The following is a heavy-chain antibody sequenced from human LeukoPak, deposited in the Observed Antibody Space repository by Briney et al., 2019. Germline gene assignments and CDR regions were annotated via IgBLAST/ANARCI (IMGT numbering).Heavy chain of an antibody. CDR2: ISVSGTTM. V-gene: IGHV3-23*01. CDR3: ARWGRTVTTPHDAFDI. J-gene: IGHJ3*02. CDR1: GFTFSSYA. Sequence: PGGSLRLSCAASGFTFSSYAMSWIRQAPGKGLEWVSYISVSGTTMYYADSVKGRFTIPRDNSKNTLYLQMNSLRAEDTAVYYCARWGRTVTTPHDAFDIWGQGTMVTVSS. D-gene: IGHD4-17*01.